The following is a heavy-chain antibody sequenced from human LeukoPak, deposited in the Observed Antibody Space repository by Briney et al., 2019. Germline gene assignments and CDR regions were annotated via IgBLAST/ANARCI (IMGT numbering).Heavy chain of an antibody. D-gene: IGHD3-16*01. J-gene: IGHJ3*02. Sequence: PGGSLRLSCAASGVTFSGYSMNWVRQAPGKGLEWVSAITATSLHIYYADSVKGRFTISRDNAKNLLYLQMNSLRAEDTAVYFCARLSSWVFEIWGQGTMVTVSS. CDR1: GVTFSGYS. CDR3: ARLSSWVFEI. V-gene: IGHV3-21*01. CDR2: ITATSLHI.